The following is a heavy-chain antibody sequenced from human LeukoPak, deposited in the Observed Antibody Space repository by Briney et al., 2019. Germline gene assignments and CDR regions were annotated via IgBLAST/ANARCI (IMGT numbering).Heavy chain of an antibody. J-gene: IGHJ3*02. D-gene: IGHD2-8*01. CDR2: IIPIFGTA. CDR1: GGTFISYA. Sequence: ASVTVSCKASGGTFISYAISWVRQAPGQGLEWMGGIIPIFGTANYAQKFQGRVTITADKSTSTAYMELSSLRSEDTAVYYCARGSAMVYAIPSAFDIWGQGTMVTVSS. CDR3: ARGSAMVYAIPSAFDI. V-gene: IGHV1-69*06.